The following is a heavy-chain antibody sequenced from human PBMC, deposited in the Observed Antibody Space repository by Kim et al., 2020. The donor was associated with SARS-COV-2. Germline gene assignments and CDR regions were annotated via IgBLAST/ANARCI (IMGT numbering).Heavy chain of an antibody. CDR3: ARVSGGAYFDY. J-gene: IGHJ4*02. Sequence: SETLSLTCTVSGGSISSYYWSWIRQPPGKGLEWIGYIYYSGSTNYNPSLKSRVTISVDTSKNQFSLKLSSVTAADTAVYYCARVSGGAYFDYWGQGTLVTVSS. CDR1: GGSISSYY. D-gene: IGHD3-10*01. CDR2: IYYSGST. V-gene: IGHV4-59*01.